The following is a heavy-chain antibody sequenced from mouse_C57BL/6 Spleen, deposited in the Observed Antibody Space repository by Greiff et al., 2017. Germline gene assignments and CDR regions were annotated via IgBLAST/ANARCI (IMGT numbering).Heavy chain of an antibody. D-gene: IGHD2-5*01. Sequence: EVQLVESGGGLVKPGGSLKLSCAASGFTFSDYGMHWVRQAPEKGLEWVAYISSGSSTIYYADTVKGRFTFSRDNAKNTLFLQMTSLRSEDTAMYYCARDYSNYGGSYAMDYWGQGTSVTVSS. V-gene: IGHV5-17*01. J-gene: IGHJ4*01. CDR1: GFTFSDYG. CDR2: ISSGSSTI. CDR3: ARDYSNYGGSYAMDY.